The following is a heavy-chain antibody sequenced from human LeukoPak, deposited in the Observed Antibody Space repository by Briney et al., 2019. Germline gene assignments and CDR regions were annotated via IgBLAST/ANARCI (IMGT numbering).Heavy chain of an antibody. D-gene: IGHD6-13*01. Sequence: VKVSCKASGGTFSSYAISWVRQAPGQGLEWMGGIISIFGTATYAHKFLGRVTTTTDESTNTAYMELISLRTDDTAVYYYARARIAASVSCRYYYYYMDVWGKGTTVTVSS. CDR1: GGTFSSYA. CDR3: ARARIAASVSCRYYYYYMDV. CDR2: IISIFGTA. J-gene: IGHJ6*03. V-gene: IGHV1-69*05.